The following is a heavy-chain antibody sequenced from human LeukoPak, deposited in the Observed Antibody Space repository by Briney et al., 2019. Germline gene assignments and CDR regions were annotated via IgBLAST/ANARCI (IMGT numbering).Heavy chain of an antibody. CDR1: GFTFSSYA. D-gene: IGHD4-23*01. J-gene: IGHJ5*02. Sequence: PGGSLRLSCAASGFTFSSYAMHWVRQAPGKGLEWVAVISYDGSNKYYADSVKGRFTISRDNSKNTLYLQMNSLRAEDTAVYYCARDLRWNNWFDPWGRGTLVTVSS. CDR2: ISYDGSNK. CDR3: ARDLRWNNWFDP. V-gene: IGHV3-30-3*01.